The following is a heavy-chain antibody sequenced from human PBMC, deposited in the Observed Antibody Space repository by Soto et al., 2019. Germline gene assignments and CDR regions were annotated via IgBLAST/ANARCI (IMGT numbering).Heavy chain of an antibody. CDR3: ARDKGYCSGTSCYNALFDY. CDR1: GDTFTTYA. V-gene: IGHV1-3*01. D-gene: IGHD2-2*02. CDR2: INAGNGNT. Sequence: ASVKVSCKASGDTFTTYAMHCVRQAPGQRPEWMGWINAGNGNTKYSQKFQDRVTITRDTSASTAYMELSSLRSEDTAVYYCARDKGYCSGTSCYNALFDYWGQGTLVTVSS. J-gene: IGHJ4*02.